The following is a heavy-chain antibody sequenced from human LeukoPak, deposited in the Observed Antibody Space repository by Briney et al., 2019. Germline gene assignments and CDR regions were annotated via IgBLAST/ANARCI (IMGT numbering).Heavy chain of an antibody. Sequence: GGSLRLSCAASGFTFSDHYIDWVRQAPGKGLEWVSAISGSGGSTYYADSVKGRFTISRDNSKNTLYLQMNSLRAEDTAVYYCAKGSNYFDYWGQGTLVTVSS. V-gene: IGHV3-23*01. J-gene: IGHJ4*02. CDR1: GFTFSDHY. CDR2: ISGSGGST. CDR3: AKGSNYFDY.